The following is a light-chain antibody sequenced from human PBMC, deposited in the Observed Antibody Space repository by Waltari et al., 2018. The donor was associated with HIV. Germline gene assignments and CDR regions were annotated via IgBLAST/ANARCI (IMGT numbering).Light chain of an antibody. V-gene: IGLV2-8*01. Sequence: QSALTQPPSASGSPGQSVTISCTGTSSDVGGYKYVSWYQQHPGKAPKLVIYEVNKRPSGVPGHFFVSKSGNTASLTIAGLQAEDEADYYCSSYAAINSVLFGGGTTLTVL. CDR1: SSDVGGYKY. CDR2: EVN. J-gene: IGLJ2*01. CDR3: SSYAAINSVL.